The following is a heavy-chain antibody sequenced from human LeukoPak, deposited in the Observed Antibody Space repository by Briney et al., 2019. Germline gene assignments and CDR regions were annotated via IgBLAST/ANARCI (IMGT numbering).Heavy chain of an antibody. J-gene: IGHJ4*02. CDR3: ATERGYCSGTTCYGFDY. CDR2: IKSNGDTI. V-gene: IGHV3-48*01. CDR1: GFAFSIYS. D-gene: IGHD2-2*01. Sequence: GGSLRLSCAASGFAFSIYSMDWVRQAPGKGLEWVAYIKSNGDTIHYADSVKGRFTISRDNAKNSLYLQMNSLRAEDTAVYYCATERGYCSGTTCYGFDYWGQGTLVTVSS.